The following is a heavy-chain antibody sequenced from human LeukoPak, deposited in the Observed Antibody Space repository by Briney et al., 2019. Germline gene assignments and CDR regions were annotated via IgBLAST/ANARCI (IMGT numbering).Heavy chain of an antibody. D-gene: IGHD4-17*01. J-gene: IGHJ6*03. CDR2: IYYSGST. V-gene: IGHV4-39*01. Sequence: SETLSLTCTVSGASISSSSHSWGWIRQPPGKGLEWIGSIYYSGSTYYNPSLKSRVTISVDTSKNQFSLKLSSVTAADTAVYYCARHCGDYGLWGTNYYYYMDVWGKGTTVTISS. CDR3: ARHCGDYGLWGTNYYYYMDV. CDR1: GASISSSSHS.